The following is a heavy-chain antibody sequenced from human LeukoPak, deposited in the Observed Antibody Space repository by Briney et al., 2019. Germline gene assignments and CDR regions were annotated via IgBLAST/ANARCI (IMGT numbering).Heavy chain of an antibody. V-gene: IGHV3-66*02. Sequence: PGGSLRLSCAASGFTVSSNYMSWVRQAPGKGLEWVSVIYSGGSTYYADSVKGRFTISRDNSKNTLYLQMNSLRAEDTAVYYCARDVGLRLRAGGDVFDIWGQGTMVTVSS. CDR2: IYSGGST. D-gene: IGHD4-17*01. CDR3: ARDVGLRLRAGGDVFDI. CDR1: GFTVSSNY. J-gene: IGHJ3*02.